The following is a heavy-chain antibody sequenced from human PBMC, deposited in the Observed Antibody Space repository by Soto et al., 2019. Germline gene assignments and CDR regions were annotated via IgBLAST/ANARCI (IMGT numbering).Heavy chain of an antibody. CDR2: IYYSGST. CDR1: GGSISSYY. V-gene: IGHV4-59*08. CDR3: ARHSRYCSGGSRYAFDL. Sequence: PSETLSLTCTVSGGSISSYYWSWIRQPPGKGLEWIGYIYYSGSTNYNPSLKSRVTISVDTSKNQFSLNLSSVTAADTAVYYCARHSRYCSGGSRYAFDLWGQGTMVTVSS. D-gene: IGHD2-15*01. J-gene: IGHJ3*01.